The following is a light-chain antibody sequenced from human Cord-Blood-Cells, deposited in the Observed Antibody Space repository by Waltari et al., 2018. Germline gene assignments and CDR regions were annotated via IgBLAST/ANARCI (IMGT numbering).Light chain of an antibody. CDR1: QGIRNY. J-gene: IGKJ1*01. Sequence: EIQMTQSPSSLSASVGDRVPITCRARQGIRNYLAWYQQKPGKVPKLLIYAASTLQSGVPSRFSGSGSGTDFTLTISSLQPEDVATDYCQKYNSAPWTFGQGTKVEIK. CDR2: AAS. CDR3: QKYNSAPWT. V-gene: IGKV1-27*01.